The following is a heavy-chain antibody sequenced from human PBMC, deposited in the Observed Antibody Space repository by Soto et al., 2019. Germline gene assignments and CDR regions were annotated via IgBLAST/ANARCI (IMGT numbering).Heavy chain of an antibody. J-gene: IGHJ4*02. CDR2: IWYDGSNK. D-gene: IGHD6-13*01. CDR3: ASSGRRGEQQLVPFDY. V-gene: IGHV3-33*01. Sequence: GGSLRLSCAASGFTFSSYGMHWVRQAPGKGLEWVAVIWYDGSNKYYADSVKGRFTISRDNSKNTLYLQMNSLRAEDTAVYYCASSGRRGEQQLVPFDYWGQGTLVTVSS. CDR1: GFTFSSYG.